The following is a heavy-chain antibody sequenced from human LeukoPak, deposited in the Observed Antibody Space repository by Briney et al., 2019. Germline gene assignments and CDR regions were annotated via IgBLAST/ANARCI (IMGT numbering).Heavy chain of an antibody. CDR2: INPNSGGT. V-gene: IGHV1-2*02. D-gene: IGHD2-8*02. J-gene: IGHJ5*02. CDR1: GYTFTVYH. Sequence: GAPVKVSCKTSGYTFTVYHIHWVRQAPGQGREWMGWINPNSGGTNYAQKLQDRVTMTGDTSISTAYMELRSLTSDDAAVYYCGLVASGNWWFDPWGQGTLVTVSS. CDR3: GLVASGNWWFDP.